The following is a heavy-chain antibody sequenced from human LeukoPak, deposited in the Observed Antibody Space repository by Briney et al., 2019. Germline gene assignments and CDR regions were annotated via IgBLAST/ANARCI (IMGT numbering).Heavy chain of an antibody. J-gene: IGHJ3*02. V-gene: IGHV3-23*01. D-gene: IGHD3-22*01. CDR1: GFTFSSYS. Sequence: GGSLRLSCAASGFTFSSYSMNWVRQAPGKGLEWVSAISGSGGSTYYADSVKGRFTISRDNSKNTLYLQMNSLRAEDTAVYYCAKPHTMIVVAGAFDIWGQGTMVTVSS. CDR2: ISGSGGST. CDR3: AKPHTMIVVAGAFDI.